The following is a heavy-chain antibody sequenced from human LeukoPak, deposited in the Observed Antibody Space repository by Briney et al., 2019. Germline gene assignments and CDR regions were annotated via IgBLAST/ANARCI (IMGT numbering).Heavy chain of an antibody. D-gene: IGHD3-16*02. CDR1: GYTFTGYY. J-gene: IGHJ4*02. V-gene: IGHV1-2*06. CDR2: INPNSGGT. CDR3: ARDLSDYVWGSYRY. Sequence: ASVRVSCKASGYTFTGYYMHWVRQAPGQGLEWMGRINPNSGGTNYAQKFQGRVTMTRDTSISTAYMELSRLRSDDTAVYYCARDLSDYVWGSYRYWGQGTLVTVSS.